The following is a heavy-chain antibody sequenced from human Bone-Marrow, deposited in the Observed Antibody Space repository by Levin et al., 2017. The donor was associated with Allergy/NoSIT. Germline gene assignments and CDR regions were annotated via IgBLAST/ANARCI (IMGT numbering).Heavy chain of an antibody. V-gene: IGHV1-18*01. CDR1: GYTFTSYG. CDR3: ARSWYYYYYGMDV. J-gene: IGHJ6*02. CDR2: ISAYNGNT. D-gene: IGHD6-13*01. Sequence: ASVKVSCKASGYTFTSYGISWVRQAPGQGLEWMGWISAYNGNTNYAQKLQGRVTMTTDTSTSTAYMELRSLRSDDTAVYYCARSWYYYYYGMDVWGQGTTVTVSS.